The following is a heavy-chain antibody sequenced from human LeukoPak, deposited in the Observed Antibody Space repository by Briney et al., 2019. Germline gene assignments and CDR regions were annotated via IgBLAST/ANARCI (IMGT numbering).Heavy chain of an antibody. CDR1: GGSISSYY. Sequence: PSETLSLTCTVSGGSISSYYWSWIRQPPGKGLEWIGYIYYSGSTNYNPSPKSRVTISVDTSKNQFSLKLSSVTAADTAVYYCARTSGSYYILPPDYWGQGTLVTVSS. V-gene: IGHV4-59*01. J-gene: IGHJ4*02. CDR3: ARTSGSYYILPPDY. D-gene: IGHD1-26*01. CDR2: IYYSGST.